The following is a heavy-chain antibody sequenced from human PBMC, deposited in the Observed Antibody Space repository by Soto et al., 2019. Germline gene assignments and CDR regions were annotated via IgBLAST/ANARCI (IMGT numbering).Heavy chain of an antibody. V-gene: IGHV1-2*04. D-gene: IGHD3-22*01. CDR2: INPNSGGT. Sequence: QVQLVQSGAEVKKPGASVKVSCKASGYTFTGYYMHWVRQTPGQGLEWMGWINPNSGGTNYAQKFQGWVTMTRDTSISTAYMELSRLRSDDTAVYYCARAVDYYDSSGPPHFDYWGQGTLVTVSS. CDR3: ARAVDYYDSSGPPHFDY. CDR1: GYTFTGYY. J-gene: IGHJ4*02.